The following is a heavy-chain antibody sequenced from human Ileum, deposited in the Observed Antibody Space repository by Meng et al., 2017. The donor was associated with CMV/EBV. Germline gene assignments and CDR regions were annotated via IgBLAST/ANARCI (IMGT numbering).Heavy chain of an antibody. CDR1: GYTFPSYV. V-gene: IGHV1-18*01. D-gene: IGHD5-12*01. J-gene: IGHJ2*01. CDR3: ARLSGIVATTGRYFDL. CDR2: ISAYNGNT. Sequence: GYTFPSYVISCVRPAPGQGLEWMGWISAYNGNTNYAHKLQGRVTMTTDTSTSTAYMELRSLRSDDTAVYYCARLSGIVATTGRYFDLWGRGTLVTVSS.